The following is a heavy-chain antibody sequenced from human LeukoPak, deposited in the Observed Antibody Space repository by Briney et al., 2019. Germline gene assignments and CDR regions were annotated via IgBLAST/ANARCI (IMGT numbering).Heavy chain of an antibody. CDR1: GFTSSSYA. Sequence: GGSLRLSCAASGFTSSSYAMSWVRLAPGQGLEWVSSIDATGAVTFYADSVKGRFTISRDNSKNTLYLQMNSLRAEDTALYYCGKGARSSAFDPWGQGTLVTVSS. CDR2: IDATGAVT. D-gene: IGHD6-13*01. V-gene: IGHV3-23*01. CDR3: GKGARSSAFDP. J-gene: IGHJ5*02.